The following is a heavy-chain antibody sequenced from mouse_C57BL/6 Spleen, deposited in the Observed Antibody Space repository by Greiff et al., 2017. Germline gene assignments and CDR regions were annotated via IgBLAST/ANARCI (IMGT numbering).Heavy chain of an antibody. J-gene: IGHJ2*01. CDR3: ARIYGSSHYFDY. CDR2: IDPSDSYT. Sequence: VQLQQPGAELVMPGASVKLSCKASGYTFTSSWMHWVKQRPGQGLEWIGEIDPSDSYTNYNQKFKGKSTLTVDKSSSTAYMQLSSLTSEDSAVYYCARIYGSSHYFDYWGQGTTLTVSS. V-gene: IGHV1-69*01. D-gene: IGHD1-1*01. CDR1: GYTFTSSW.